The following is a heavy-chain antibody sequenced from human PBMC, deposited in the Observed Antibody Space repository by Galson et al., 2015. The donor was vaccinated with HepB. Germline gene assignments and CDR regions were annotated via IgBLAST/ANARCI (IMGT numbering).Heavy chain of an antibody. CDR1: GFTFSSYA. CDR3: AKDLGITGTSDNGFDY. J-gene: IGHJ4*02. CDR2: ISGSGGST. Sequence: SLRLSCAASGFTFSSYAMSWVRQAPGKGLEWVSAISGSGGSTYYADSVKGRFTISRDNSKNTLYLQMNSLRAEDTAVYYCAKDLGITGTSDNGFDYWGQGTLVTVSS. V-gene: IGHV3-23*01. D-gene: IGHD1-20*01.